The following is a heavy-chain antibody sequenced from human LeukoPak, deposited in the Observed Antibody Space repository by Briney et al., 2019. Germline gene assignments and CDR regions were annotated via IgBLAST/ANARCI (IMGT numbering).Heavy chain of an antibody. J-gene: IGHJ4*02. CDR1: GFTFSSYA. CDR2: ISSNGGST. D-gene: IGHD5-12*01. Sequence: GGSLRLSCSASGFTFSSYAMYWVRQAPGKGLEYVSAISSNGGSTYYADSVKGRFTISRDNSKNTLYLQMSSLRAEDTAVYYCVKRLRGYSGYDSTYFDYWGQGTLVTVSS. V-gene: IGHV3-64D*06. CDR3: VKRLRGYSGYDSTYFDY.